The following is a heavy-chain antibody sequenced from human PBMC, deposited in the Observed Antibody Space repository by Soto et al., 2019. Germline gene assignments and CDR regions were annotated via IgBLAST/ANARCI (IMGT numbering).Heavy chain of an antibody. CDR2: IYYSGST. CDR1: GGSISSSSYY. D-gene: IGHD4-4*01. V-gene: IGHV4-39*01. J-gene: IGHJ6*02. CDR3: ARRGKVITTNYGMDV. Sequence: PSETLSLTCTVSGGSISSSSYYWGWIRQPPGKGLEWILSIYYSGSTYYNPSLKSRVTISVDTSKNQFSLKLSSVTAADTAVYYCARRGKVITTNYGMDVWGQGTTVTVSS.